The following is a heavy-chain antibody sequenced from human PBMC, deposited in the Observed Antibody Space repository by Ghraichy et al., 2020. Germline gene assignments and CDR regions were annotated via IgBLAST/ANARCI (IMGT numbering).Heavy chain of an antibody. D-gene: IGHD3-10*01. Sequence: SETLSLTCTVSGGSISSGGYYWSWIRQHPGKGLEWIGYIYYSGSTYYNPSLKSRVTISVDTSKNQFSLKLSSVTAADTAVYYCARDSGPSGFHYYGSGIIDYWGQGTLVTVSS. J-gene: IGHJ4*02. CDR3: ARDSGPSGFHYYGSGIIDY. V-gene: IGHV4-31*03. CDR1: GGSISSGGYY. CDR2: IYYSGST.